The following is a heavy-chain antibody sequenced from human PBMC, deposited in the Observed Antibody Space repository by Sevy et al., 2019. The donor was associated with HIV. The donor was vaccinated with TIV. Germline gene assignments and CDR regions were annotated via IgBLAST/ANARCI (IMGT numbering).Heavy chain of an antibody. J-gene: IGHJ3*02. CDR1: GYTFTGYY. Sequence: ASVKVSCKASGYTFTGYYMHWVRQAPGQGLEWMGRINPNSGGTNYAQKFQGRVTMTRDTSIGTAYMELSRLGSDDTAVYYCARVSVTMVRGVIISGSSDAFDIWGQGTMVTVSS. V-gene: IGHV1-2*06. CDR2: INPNSGGT. D-gene: IGHD3-10*01. CDR3: ARVSVTMVRGVIISGSSDAFDI.